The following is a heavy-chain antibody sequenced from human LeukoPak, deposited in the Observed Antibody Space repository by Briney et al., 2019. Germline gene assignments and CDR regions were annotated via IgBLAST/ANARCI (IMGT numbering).Heavy chain of an antibody. CDR1: GFTFSSYA. CDR3: ARPQGSSNYFDY. Sequence: GGSLRLSCAASGFTFSSYAMHWVRQAPGKGLEYVSAISSNGGSTYYANSVKGRFTISRDNSKNTLYLQMGSLRAEDTAVYYCARPQGSSNYFDYWGQGTLVTVSS. V-gene: IGHV3-64*01. CDR2: ISSNGGST. J-gene: IGHJ4*02. D-gene: IGHD6-13*01.